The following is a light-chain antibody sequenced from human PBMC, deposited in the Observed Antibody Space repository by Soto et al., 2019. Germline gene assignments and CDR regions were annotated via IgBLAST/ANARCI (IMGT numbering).Light chain of an antibody. CDR3: QQYGSSPRT. V-gene: IGKV3-20*01. J-gene: IGKJ1*01. CDR2: GAS. CDR1: QSVKTF. Sequence: EFVLTQSPGTLSLSPGERATLSCRASQSVKTFLVWYQQRPGQAPRLLIYGASSRATGIPDRFSGSGSGTDFTLTISRLEPEDFAVYYCQQYGSSPRTFGQGTKVDI.